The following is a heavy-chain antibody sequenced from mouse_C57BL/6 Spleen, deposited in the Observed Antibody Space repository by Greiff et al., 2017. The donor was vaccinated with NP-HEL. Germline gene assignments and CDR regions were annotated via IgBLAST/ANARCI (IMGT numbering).Heavy chain of an antibody. D-gene: IGHD1-1*01. CDR1: GFTFSSYA. CDR3: ARDRGGRSGWYFDV. CDR2: ISDGGSYT. J-gene: IGHJ1*03. Sequence: EVMLVESGGGLVKPGGSLKLSCAASGFTFSSYAMSWVRQTPEKRLEWVATISDGGSYTYYPDNVKGRFTISRDNAKNNLYLQMSHLKSEDTAMYYCARDRGGRSGWYFDVWGTGTTVTVSS. V-gene: IGHV5-4*01.